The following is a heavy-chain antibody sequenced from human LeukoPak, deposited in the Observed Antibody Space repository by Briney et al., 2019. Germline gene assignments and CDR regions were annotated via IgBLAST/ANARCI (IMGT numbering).Heavy chain of an antibody. CDR1: GFTLSSYA. CDR3: ARTYPGIAVAGTGFDY. Sequence: GGSPRLSCAASGFTLSSYAMHWVRQAPGKGLEWVAVISYDGSNKYYADSVKGRFTISRDNSKNTLYLQMNSLRAEDTAVYYCARTYPGIAVAGTGFDYWGQGTLVTVSS. V-gene: IGHV3-30*04. D-gene: IGHD6-19*01. CDR2: ISYDGSNK. J-gene: IGHJ4*02.